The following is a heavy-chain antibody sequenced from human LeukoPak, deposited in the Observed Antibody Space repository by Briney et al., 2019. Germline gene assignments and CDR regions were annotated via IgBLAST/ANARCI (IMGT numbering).Heavy chain of an antibody. J-gene: IGHJ4*02. CDR1: GTSFSSYY. V-gene: IGHV4-39*02. CDR2: VYYTGST. CDR3: ARTVVAATPSLDY. D-gene: IGHD2-15*01. Sequence: SETLSLTCAVSGTSFSSYYWSWIRQPPGKGLEWIGSVYYTGSTYYNPSLKSRVTISVDTSNKYFSLKLSSVTAADTAVYYCARTVVAATPSLDYWGQGTLVTVSS.